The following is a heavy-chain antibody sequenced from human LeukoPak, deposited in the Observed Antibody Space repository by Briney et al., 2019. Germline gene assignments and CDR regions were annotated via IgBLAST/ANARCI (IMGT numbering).Heavy chain of an antibody. CDR3: ARDIGQWLAIGVGY. J-gene: IGHJ4*02. D-gene: IGHD6-19*01. CDR1: GFTFSSFA. Sequence: PGGSLRLSCAASGFTFSSFAMHWVRQAPGKGLEWVAVISYDGDNKYYADSVKGRFTISRDNSKNTLYLQMNSLRAEDTAVYYCARDIGQWLAIGVGYWGQGTLVTVSS. V-gene: IGHV3-30*04. CDR2: ISYDGDNK.